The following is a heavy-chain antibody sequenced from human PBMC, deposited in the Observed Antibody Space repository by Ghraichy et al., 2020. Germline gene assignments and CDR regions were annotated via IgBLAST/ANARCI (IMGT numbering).Heavy chain of an antibody. V-gene: IGHV4-34*01. CDR2: INHSGST. CDR1: GGSFSGYY. Sequence: SETLSLTCAVYGGSFSGYYWSWIRQPPGKGLEWIGEINHSGSTNYNPSLKSRVTISVDTSKNQFSLKLSSVTAADTAVYYCALFRTRIVVVPASTYAFDIWGRRTMVTVSS. D-gene: IGHD2-2*01. CDR3: ALFRTRIVVVPASTYAFDI. J-gene: IGHJ3*02.